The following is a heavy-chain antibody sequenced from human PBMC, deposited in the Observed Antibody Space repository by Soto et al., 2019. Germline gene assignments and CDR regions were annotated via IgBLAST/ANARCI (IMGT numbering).Heavy chain of an antibody. CDR1: GGSISSYY. J-gene: IGHJ6*02. Sequence: PSETLSLTCTVSGGSISSYYWSWIRQPPGKGLEWIGYIYYSGSTNYNPSLKSRVTISVDTSKNQFSLKLSSVTAADTAVYYCARADIVVVPAAMGGFRNYYYGMDVWGQGTTVTVSS. CDR3: ARADIVVVPAAMGGFRNYYYGMDV. V-gene: IGHV4-59*01. D-gene: IGHD2-2*01. CDR2: IYYSGST.